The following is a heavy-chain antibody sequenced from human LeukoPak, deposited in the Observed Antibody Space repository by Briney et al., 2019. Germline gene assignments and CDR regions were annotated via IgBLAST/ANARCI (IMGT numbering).Heavy chain of an antibody. CDR3: ARDPSGYYDSSGFNINYYFDY. CDR2: INPSGGST. Sequence: EASVKVSFKASGYTFTSYYMHWVRQAPGQGLEWMGIINPSGGSTSYAQKFQGRVTMTRDTSTSTVYMELSSLRSEDTAVYYCARDPSGYYDSSGFNINYYFDYWGQGALVTVSS. CDR1: GYTFTSYY. D-gene: IGHD3-22*01. J-gene: IGHJ4*02. V-gene: IGHV1-46*01.